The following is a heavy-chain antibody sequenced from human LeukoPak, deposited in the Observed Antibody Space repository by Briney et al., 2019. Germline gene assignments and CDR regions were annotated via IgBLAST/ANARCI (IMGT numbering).Heavy chain of an antibody. D-gene: IGHD3-10*01. CDR3: ARDKRVDRYGSGTYRST. CDR1: GGSVRRGNYY. Sequence: PSETLSLTCTVSGGSVRRGNYYWTWIRQPAGSGLEWIGRIYYSGSTYYNPSLKSRVTISVDTSKNQFSLKLSSVTAADTAVYYCARDKRVDRYGSGTYRSTWGQGTLVTVSS. CDR2: IYYSGST. V-gene: IGHV4-61*10. J-gene: IGHJ5*02.